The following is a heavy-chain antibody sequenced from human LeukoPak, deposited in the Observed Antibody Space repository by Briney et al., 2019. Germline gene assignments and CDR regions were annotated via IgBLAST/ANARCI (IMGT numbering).Heavy chain of an antibody. J-gene: IGHJ3*02. CDR3: ARDRYYDSSGYWRAFDI. V-gene: IGHV4-39*07. CDR2: IYYSGST. D-gene: IGHD3-22*01. CDR1: GGSISSSSYY. Sequence: SETLSLTCTVSGGSISSSSYYWGWIRQPPGKGLEWIGSIYYSGSTYYNPSLKSRVTISVDTSKNQFSLKLSSVTAADTAVYYCARDRYYDSSGYWRAFDIWGQGTMVTVSS.